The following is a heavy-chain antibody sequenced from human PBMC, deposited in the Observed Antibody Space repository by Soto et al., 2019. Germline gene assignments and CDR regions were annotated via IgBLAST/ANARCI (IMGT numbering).Heavy chain of an antibody. D-gene: IGHD2-2*03. V-gene: IGHV4-39*01. CDR3: ARLNGYCVSTNCHGHYGMDV. Sequence: PSETPSLTCTVSGGSVSSNSYSWGWIRQSPGKGLEWIGTIYSSENTYYNPSLLSRVTISVDTSKNEFSLRLSSVTAADTAVYYCARLNGYCVSTNCHGHYGMDVWGQGTTVTVSS. CDR2: IYSSENT. CDR1: GGSVSSNSYS. J-gene: IGHJ6*02.